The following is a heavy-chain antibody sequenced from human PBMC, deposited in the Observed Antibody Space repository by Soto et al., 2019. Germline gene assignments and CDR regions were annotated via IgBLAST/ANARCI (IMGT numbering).Heavy chain of an antibody. Sequence: QLQLQESGSGLVKPSQTLSLTCAVSGGSISSGGYSWSWIRQPPGKGLEWIGYIYHSGSTYYNPSLKSRVTIAVDRSKNQFSLKLSSVTAADTAVYYCARLVHPYRIWFGESIREGWFDPWGQGTLVTVSS. J-gene: IGHJ5*02. D-gene: IGHD3-10*01. CDR2: IYHSGST. CDR1: GGSISSGGYS. CDR3: ARLVHPYRIWFGESIREGWFDP. V-gene: IGHV4-30-2*01.